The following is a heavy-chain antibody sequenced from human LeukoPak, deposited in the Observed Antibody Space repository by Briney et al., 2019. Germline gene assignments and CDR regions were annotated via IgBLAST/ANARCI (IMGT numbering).Heavy chain of an antibody. D-gene: IGHD3-10*01. V-gene: IGHV1-18*01. CDR1: GYTYTTYG. Sequence: GASVKVSCKSSGYTYTTYGITWVRQAPGQGLEWMGWISVYNGKTKYAQKLQGRVIMTADTSTTTAYMELWSLRGDDTAIYYRARGGEGPYGNYAPDSWGQGTLVTVSS. J-gene: IGHJ5*01. CDR3: ARGGEGPYGNYAPDS. CDR2: ISVYNGKT.